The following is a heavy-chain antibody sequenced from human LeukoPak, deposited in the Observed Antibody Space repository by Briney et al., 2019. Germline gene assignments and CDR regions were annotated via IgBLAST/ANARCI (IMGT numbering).Heavy chain of an antibody. Sequence: SETLSLTCTVSGGSISSYYWSRIRQPPGKGLEWIGYIYYSGSTNYNPSLKSRVTISVDTSKNQFSLKLSSVTAADTAVYYCARGAFYGDYDYWGQGTLVTVSS. CDR3: ARGAFYGDYDY. CDR2: IYYSGST. J-gene: IGHJ4*02. CDR1: GGSISSYY. V-gene: IGHV4-59*01. D-gene: IGHD4-17*01.